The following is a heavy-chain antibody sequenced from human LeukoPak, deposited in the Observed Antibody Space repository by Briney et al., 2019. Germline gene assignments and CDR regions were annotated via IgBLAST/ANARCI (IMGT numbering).Heavy chain of an antibody. Sequence: PGGSLRLSCAASGFTFSSFAMTWVRQAPGKGLEWVSSISLSSGSRNYADSVKGRFTISRDNAKDSLYLQMNSLRAEDTALYYCVRIPNSANFPNWFDPWGQGTLVTVSS. CDR1: GFTFSSFA. J-gene: IGHJ5*02. V-gene: IGHV3-21*01. D-gene: IGHD4/OR15-4a*01. CDR3: VRIPNSANFPNWFDP. CDR2: ISLSSGSR.